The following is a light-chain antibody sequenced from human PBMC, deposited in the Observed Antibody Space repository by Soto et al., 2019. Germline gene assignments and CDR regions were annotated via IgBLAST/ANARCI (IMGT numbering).Light chain of an antibody. CDR3: QQYDNPALT. CDR1: QDISNY. Sequence: DIQMTQSPSSLSASVGDRVTITCQASQDISNYLNWYQQKPGKAPKLLIYDASNFQTGVPSRFSGSGSGTDFTFTISSLQPEDFATYYCQQYDNPALTFGGGTKVDIK. CDR2: DAS. J-gene: IGKJ4*01. V-gene: IGKV1-33*01.